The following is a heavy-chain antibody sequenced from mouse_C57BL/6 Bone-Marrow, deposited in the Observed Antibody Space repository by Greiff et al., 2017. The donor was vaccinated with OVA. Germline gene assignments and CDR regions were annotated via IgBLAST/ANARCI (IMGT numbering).Heavy chain of an antibody. D-gene: IGHD2-5*01. V-gene: IGHV1-18*01. J-gene: IGHJ4*01. Sequence: EVQLQQSGPELVKPGASVKIPCKASGYTFTDYNMDWVKQSHGKSLEWIGDINPNNGGTIYNQKFKGKATLTVDKSSSTAYMELRSLTSEDTAVYYCARGWGLYYSNYDYAMDYWGQGTSVTVSS. CDR2: INPNNGGT. CDR3: ARGWGLYYSNYDYAMDY. CDR1: GYTFTDYN.